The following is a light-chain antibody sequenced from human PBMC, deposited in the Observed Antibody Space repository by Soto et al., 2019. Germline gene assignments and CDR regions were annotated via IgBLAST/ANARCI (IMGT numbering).Light chain of an antibody. CDR2: EVS. CDR3: TSYVGSNIWV. Sequence: QSALTQPPSASGSPGQSVTISCTGTSSDVGAYKYVSWYQQYPGKAPKLMIYEVSKRPSGVPDRFSGSKSGNTASLTVSGLHAEEEDDYYCTSYVGSNIWVFGGGTKLTVL. CDR1: SSDVGAYKY. V-gene: IGLV2-8*01. J-gene: IGLJ3*02.